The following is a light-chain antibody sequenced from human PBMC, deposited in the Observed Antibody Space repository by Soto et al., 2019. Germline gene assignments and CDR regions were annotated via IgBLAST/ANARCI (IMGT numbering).Light chain of an antibody. CDR2: EVT. J-gene: IGLJ2*01. CDR1: SSDVGGYNF. Sequence: QSVLTQLPSASGAPGESVTTSCTGTSSDVGGYNFVSWYQHHPGKAPKVILYEVTKRPSGVPDRFSGSKSGNTASLTVSGLQADDEADYYCSSYARGDSVLFGGGPKVTVL. V-gene: IGLV2-8*01. CDR3: SSYARGDSVL.